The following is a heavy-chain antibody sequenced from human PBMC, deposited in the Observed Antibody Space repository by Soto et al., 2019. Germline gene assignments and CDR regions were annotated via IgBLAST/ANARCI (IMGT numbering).Heavy chain of an antibody. D-gene: IGHD6-19*01. V-gene: IGHV3-48*02. CDR1: GFTFSSYS. Sequence: GGSLRLSCAASGFTFSSYSMNWVRQAPGKGLEWVSYISSSSSTIYYADSVKGRFTISRDNAKNSLYLQMNSLRDEDTAVYYCARDRSQWLVPGADAFDIWGQGTMVTVSS. CDR3: ARDRSQWLVPGADAFDI. J-gene: IGHJ3*02. CDR2: ISSSSSTI.